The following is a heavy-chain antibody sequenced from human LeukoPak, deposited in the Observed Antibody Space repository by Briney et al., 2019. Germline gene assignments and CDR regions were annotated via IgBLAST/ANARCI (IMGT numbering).Heavy chain of an antibody. Sequence: GGSLRLSCAATGFTFSSYAMSWVRQAPGKGLEWASAISGSGGSTYYADSVKGRFTISRDNSKNTLYLQMNSLRAEDTAVYYCAKDGGIRYFDWLSVGHGMDVWGQGTTVTVSS. D-gene: IGHD3-9*01. CDR2: ISGSGGST. CDR3: AKDGGIRYFDWLSVGHGMDV. CDR1: GFTFSSYA. V-gene: IGHV3-23*01. J-gene: IGHJ6*02.